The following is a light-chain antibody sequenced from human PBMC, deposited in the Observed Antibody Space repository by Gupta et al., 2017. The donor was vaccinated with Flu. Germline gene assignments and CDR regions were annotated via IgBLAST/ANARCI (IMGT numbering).Light chain of an antibody. CDR3: QQSYIWRI. CDR1: QSISSY. CDR2: AAS. Sequence: VGDRVTITCRASQSISSYLNWYQQKPGKAPKLLIYAASSLQSGVPSRFSGSGSGTDFTLTISSLQPEDFATYYCQQSYIWRIFGPGTKVDIK. J-gene: IGKJ3*01. V-gene: IGKV1-39*01.